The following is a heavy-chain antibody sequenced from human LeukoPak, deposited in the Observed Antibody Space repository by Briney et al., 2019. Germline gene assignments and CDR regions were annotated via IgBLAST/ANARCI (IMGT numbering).Heavy chain of an antibody. J-gene: IGHJ5*02. CDR2: IYTSGST. CDR3: ARVTIFGVVTINWFDP. D-gene: IGHD3-3*01. CDR1: GGSISSYY. Sequence: PSETLSLTCTVSGGSISSYYWSWLRQPAGKGLEWIGRIYTSGSTYYNPSLKSRVTISVDTSKTQFSLKLSSVTAADTAVYYCARVTIFGVVTINWFDPWGQGTLVTVSS. V-gene: IGHV4-4*07.